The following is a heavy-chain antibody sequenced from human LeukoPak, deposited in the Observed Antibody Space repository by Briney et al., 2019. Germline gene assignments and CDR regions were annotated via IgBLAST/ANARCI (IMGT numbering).Heavy chain of an antibody. Sequence: PGGSLRLSCTASGFTFGYHAINWVRQAPGRGLEWVGFIRSQAYSGPTEYATSVKDRFTISRDDSKSIAYLQMNSLKTEDTAVYYCTRDIVSISQPYYFDYWGQGTLVTVSS. CDR1: GFTFGYHA. CDR2: IRSQAYSGPT. CDR3: TRDIVSISQPYYFDY. J-gene: IGHJ4*02. D-gene: IGHD2-2*01. V-gene: IGHV3-49*04.